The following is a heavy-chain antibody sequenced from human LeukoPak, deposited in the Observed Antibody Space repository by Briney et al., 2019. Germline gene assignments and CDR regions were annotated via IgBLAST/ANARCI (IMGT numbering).Heavy chain of an antibody. CDR1: GGSISSSSHY. J-gene: IGHJ4*02. D-gene: IGHD6-13*01. V-gene: IGHV4-39*07. CDR2: IYYSGST. Sequence: KPSETLSLTCTVSGGSISSSSHYWGWIRQPPGKGLEWIGSIYYSGSTYYNPSLRSRVTISVDTSKNQFSLKLSSVTAADTAVYYCARNVIAAAGKTRGGFDYWGQGTLVTVSS. CDR3: ARNVIAAAGKTRGGFDY.